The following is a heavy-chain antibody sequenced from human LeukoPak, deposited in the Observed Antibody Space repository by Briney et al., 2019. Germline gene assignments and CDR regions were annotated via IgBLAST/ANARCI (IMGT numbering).Heavy chain of an antibody. CDR1: GYSFTSYW. V-gene: IGHV5-10-1*01. D-gene: IGHD2-15*01. CDR3: ARQGRGVYCSGGSCYSFDP. Sequence: GESLKISCKGSGYSFTSYWISWVRQTPGKGLEWMGRIDPSDSYANYSPSFQGHVTISADKSISTAYLQWSSLKASDTAMYYCARQGRGVYCSGGSCYSFDPWGQGTLVTVSS. J-gene: IGHJ5*02. CDR2: IDPSDSYA.